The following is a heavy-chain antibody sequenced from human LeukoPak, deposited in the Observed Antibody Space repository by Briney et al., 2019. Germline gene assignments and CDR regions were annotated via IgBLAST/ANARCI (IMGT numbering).Heavy chain of an antibody. CDR1: VYSTCICND. CDR3: ARLYLPAPRFDY. D-gene: IGHD5/OR15-5a*01. J-gene: IGHJ4*02. Sequence: SETLSLTCTVSVYSTCICNDWGWTGQPPGKGLELIGSIYRSGRTFYNPSLKSRVTISVDTTKNQFSLKLTSVTAADTAGYYCARLYLPAPRFDYWGQGTLVSVSS. V-gene: IGHV4-38-2*02. CDR2: IYRSGRT.